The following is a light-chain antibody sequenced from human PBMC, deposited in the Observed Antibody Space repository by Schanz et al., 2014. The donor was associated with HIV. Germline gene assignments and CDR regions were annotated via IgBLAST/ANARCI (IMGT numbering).Light chain of an antibody. CDR1: SSNIGSNF. J-gene: IGLJ3*02. Sequence: QSVLTQPPSASGTPGQRVTISCSGSSSNIGSNFVYWYQRPPGTAPKLLIFRNSQRPSGVPDRFSGSRSGTSASLAISGLQSEDEADYYCGTWDDSLKGWVFGGGTKLTVL. CDR2: RNS. CDR3: GTWDDSLKGWV. V-gene: IGLV1-44*01.